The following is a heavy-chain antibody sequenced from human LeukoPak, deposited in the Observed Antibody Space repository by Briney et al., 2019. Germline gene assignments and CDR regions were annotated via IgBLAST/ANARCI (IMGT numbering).Heavy chain of an antibody. V-gene: IGHV4-31*03. CDR3: ARDRTALGLHWFDP. J-gene: IGHJ5*02. CDR2: IYYSGST. Sequence: KPSETLSLTCTVSGGSISSGGYYWSWIRQHPGKGLEWIGYIYYSGSTYYNPSLKSRVTISVDTSKNQFSLKLSSVTAADTAVYYCARDRTALGLHWFDPWGQGTLVTVSS. CDR1: GGSISSGGYY. D-gene: IGHD2-21*02.